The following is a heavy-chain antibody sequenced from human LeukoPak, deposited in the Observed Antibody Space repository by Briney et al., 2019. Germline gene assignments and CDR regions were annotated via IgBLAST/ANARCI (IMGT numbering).Heavy chain of an antibody. CDR2: ISNDGSKK. Sequence: GGSLRLSCAASGFTFSTYGMHWVRQAPGKGPEWVAVISNDGSKKYNAESVRGRFTISRDNSKNTLYLQMNSLRAEDTAVYYCAKDAGHCSGGSCYRQDYWGQGTLVTVSS. CDR3: AKDAGHCSGGSCYRQDY. V-gene: IGHV3-30*18. D-gene: IGHD2-15*01. CDR1: GFTFSTYG. J-gene: IGHJ4*02.